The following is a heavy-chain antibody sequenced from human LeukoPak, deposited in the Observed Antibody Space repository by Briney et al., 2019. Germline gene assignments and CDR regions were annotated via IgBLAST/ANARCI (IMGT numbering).Heavy chain of an antibody. Sequence: PSQTLSLTCTVSGGSISSGDYYWSWIRQPPGKGLEWIGYIYYSGSTNYNPSLKSRVTISVDTSKNQFSLKLSSVTAADTAVYYCARLSGQQLVYWFDPWGQGTLVTVSS. CDR2: IYYSGST. CDR3: ARLSGQQLVYWFDP. D-gene: IGHD6-13*01. J-gene: IGHJ5*02. CDR1: GGSISSGDYY. V-gene: IGHV4-30-4*01.